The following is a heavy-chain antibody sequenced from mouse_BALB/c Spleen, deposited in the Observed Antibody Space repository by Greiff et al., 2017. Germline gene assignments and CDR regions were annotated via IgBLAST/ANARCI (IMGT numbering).Heavy chain of an antibody. Sequence: VHLVESGPGLVQPSQSLSITCTASGFSLTSYGVHWVRQSPGKGLEWLGVIWSGGSTDYNAAFISRLSISKDNSKSQVFFKMNSLQANDTAIYYCARNSPYGKGAMDYWGQGTSVTVSS. D-gene: IGHD2-10*02. CDR2: IWSGGST. J-gene: IGHJ4*01. CDR1: GFSLTSYG. CDR3: ARNSPYGKGAMDY. V-gene: IGHV2-2*02.